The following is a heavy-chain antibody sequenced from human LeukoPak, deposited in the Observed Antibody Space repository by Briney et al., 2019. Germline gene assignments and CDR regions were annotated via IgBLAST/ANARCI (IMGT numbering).Heavy chain of an antibody. J-gene: IGHJ4*02. V-gene: IGHV1-8*01. CDR3: ARGYHGYGSGSYDY. CDR1: GYTFTSYD. CDR2: MNPNSGNT. Sequence: ASVKVSCKASGYTFTSYDINWVRQATGQGLEWMGWMNPNSGNTGYAQKFQGRVTMTRNTSISTAYMGLSSLRSEGTAVYYCARGYHGYGSGSYDYWGQGTLVTVSS. D-gene: IGHD3-10*01.